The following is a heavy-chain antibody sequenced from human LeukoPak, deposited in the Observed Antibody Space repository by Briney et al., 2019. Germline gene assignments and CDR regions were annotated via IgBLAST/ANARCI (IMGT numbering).Heavy chain of an antibody. D-gene: IGHD3-10*01. CDR3: ARDAHYYGSGNPIDS. V-gene: IGHV3-21*04. J-gene: IGHJ4*02. Sequence: GGSLRLSCAASGFTFSSYSMNWVRQAPRKGLEWVSSISSSSYIYYADSVKGRFTTSRDNAKNSLYLQMNSLRAEDTALYYCARDAHYYGSGNPIDSWGQGTLVTVSS. CDR1: GFTFSSYS. CDR2: ISSSSYI.